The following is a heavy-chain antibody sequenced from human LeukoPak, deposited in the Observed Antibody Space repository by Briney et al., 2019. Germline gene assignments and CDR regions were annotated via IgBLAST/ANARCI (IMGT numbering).Heavy chain of an antibody. J-gene: IGHJ4*02. CDR3: ARVAGTEVDY. CDR2: ISSSSSYI. V-gene: IGHV3-21*01. Sequence: KPGGSLSLSCAASGFTFSSYSMNWVRQAPGKGLEWVSSISSSSSYIYYADSVKGRFTISRDNAKNPLYLQMNSLRAEDTAVYYCARVAGTEVDYWGQGTLVTVSS. CDR1: GFTFSSYS. D-gene: IGHD6-19*01.